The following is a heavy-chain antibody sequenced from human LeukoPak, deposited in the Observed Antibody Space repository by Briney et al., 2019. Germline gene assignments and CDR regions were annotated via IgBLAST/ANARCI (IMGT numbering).Heavy chain of an antibody. CDR1: GFSFITYW. CDR3: ARRVCSAGNCAYDY. CDR2: IFPGDSET. V-gene: IGHV5-51*01. Sequence: GESLKISCKGSGFSFITYWIGWVRQMPGKGLEWVGIIFPGDSETRYRPSFQGQVTISADKSINTAYLQWSSLKASDTAMYYCARRVCSAGNCAYDYWGQGTPVTVSS. D-gene: IGHD2-15*01. J-gene: IGHJ4*02.